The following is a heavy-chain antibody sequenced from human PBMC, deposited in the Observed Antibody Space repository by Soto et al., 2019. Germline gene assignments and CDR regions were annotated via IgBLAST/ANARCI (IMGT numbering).Heavy chain of an antibody. CDR2: INPSGGST. CDR3: ARERSGSGTLRYGMDV. J-gene: IGHJ6*02. V-gene: IGHV1-46*01. Sequence: QVQLVQSGAEVKKPGASVKVSCKASGYTFTSYYMHWVRQAPGQGLEWMGIINPSGGSTSYAQKFQGRVTMTRDTSTSTVYMGLSSLRSEDTAVYYCARERSGSGTLRYGMDVWGQGTTVTVSS. D-gene: IGHD3-10*01. CDR1: GYTFTSYY.